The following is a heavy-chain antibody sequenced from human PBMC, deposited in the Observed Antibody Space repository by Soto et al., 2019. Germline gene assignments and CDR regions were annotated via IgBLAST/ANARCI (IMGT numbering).Heavy chain of an antibody. D-gene: IGHD2-21*02. CDR1: GYIFTSYW. J-gene: IGHJ2*01. CDR2: IYPGDSDT. V-gene: IGHV5-51*01. Sequence: RGESLKISCKGSGYIFTSYWIAWVRHMPGKGLEWMGIIYPGDSDTRYSPSFQGQVTISADKSISTAYLQWSSLKASDTATYYCDRVDMVMTAENWYLDLWGPGTLVTVSS. CDR3: DRVDMVMTAENWYLDL.